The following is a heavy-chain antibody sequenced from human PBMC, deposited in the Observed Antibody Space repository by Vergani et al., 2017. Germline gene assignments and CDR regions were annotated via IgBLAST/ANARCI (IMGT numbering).Heavy chain of an antibody. Sequence: EVQLVESGGGLVQPGGFLRLSCVGSGFSFSTYSMNWVRQAPGKGLEWVSYISTDASTTYYGDSVKGRFTISRDNAKNSLYLQMNSLRAEDTAVYFCAREPLRTYDSSGYYFHDAIDIWGQGTMVTVSS. CDR1: GFSFSTYS. D-gene: IGHD3-22*01. CDR2: ISTDASTT. J-gene: IGHJ3*02. V-gene: IGHV3-48*01. CDR3: AREPLRTYDSSGYYFHDAIDI.